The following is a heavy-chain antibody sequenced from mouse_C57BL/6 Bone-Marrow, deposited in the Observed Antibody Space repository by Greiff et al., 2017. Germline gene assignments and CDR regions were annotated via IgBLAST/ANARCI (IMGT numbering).Heavy chain of an antibody. V-gene: IGHV1-64*01. CDR2: IHPNSGST. CDR1: GYTFTSYW. J-gene: IGHJ3*01. CDR3: ATLRAWFAY. Sequence: VQLQQPGAELVKPGASVKLSCKASGYTFTSYWMHWVKQRPGQGLEWIGMIHPNSGSTKYNEKFKSKATLTVDKSSSTAYMQLSSLTSEDSAVYYCATLRAWFAYWGQGTLVTVSA. D-gene: IGHD1-1*01.